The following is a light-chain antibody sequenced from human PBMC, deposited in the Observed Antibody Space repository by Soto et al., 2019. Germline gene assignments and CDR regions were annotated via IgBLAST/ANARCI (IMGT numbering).Light chain of an antibody. CDR3: QQYDDLPLT. CDR2: DSS. Sequence: DIQMTQSPSSLSASVGDTVSIICQATQDIFGFLNWYQIKPGKAPKLLMSDSSNLKRGVPSRFSGSGSGTNFSLTITGLQPEDFAMYYCQQYDDLPLTFGGGTQGEIK. J-gene: IGKJ4*01. CDR1: QDIFGF. V-gene: IGKV1-33*01.